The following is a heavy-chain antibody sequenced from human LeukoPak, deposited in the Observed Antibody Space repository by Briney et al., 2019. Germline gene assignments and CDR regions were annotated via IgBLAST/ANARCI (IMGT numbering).Heavy chain of an antibody. CDR2: IIPILGIA. Sequence: GASVKVSCKASGGTFSSYAISWVRQAPGQGLERMGRIIPILGIANYAQKFQGRVTITADKSTSTAYMELSSLRSEDTAVYYCARDDPIAAAGTLDYGGQGTLVTVSS. CDR1: GGTFSSYA. J-gene: IGHJ4*02. V-gene: IGHV1-69*04. D-gene: IGHD6-13*01. CDR3: ARDDPIAAAGTLDY.